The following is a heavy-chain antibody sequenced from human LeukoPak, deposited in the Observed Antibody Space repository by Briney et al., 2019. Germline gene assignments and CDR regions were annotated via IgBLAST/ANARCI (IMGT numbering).Heavy chain of an antibody. D-gene: IGHD3-10*01. CDR2: IIPILGIA. J-gene: IGHJ4*02. CDR1: GGTFSSYA. V-gene: IGHV1-69*04. Sequence: SVKVSCKASGGTFSSYAISWVRQAPGQGLEWMGRIIPILGIANYAQKFQGRVTITADKSTSTAYMELSSLRSEDTAVYYCARDPRESISTMVRGVIDDYWGQGTLDTVSS. CDR3: ARDPRESISTMVRGVIDDY.